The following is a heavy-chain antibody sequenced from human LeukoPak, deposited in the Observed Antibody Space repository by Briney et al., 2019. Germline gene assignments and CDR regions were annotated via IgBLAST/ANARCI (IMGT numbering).Heavy chain of an antibody. CDR3: AREGLYSSSSDFDH. CDR2: LNPKTGDT. J-gene: IGHJ4*02. Sequence: ASVKVSCKASGYTFTGYYVHWVRQAPGQGLQWMGYLNPKTGDTKYAQKLLDRVTMTRDASISTVYMELSGLRSDDTAVYYCAREGLYSSSSDFDHWGQGTLVTVSS. D-gene: IGHD6-13*01. V-gene: IGHV1-2*02. CDR1: GYTFTGYY.